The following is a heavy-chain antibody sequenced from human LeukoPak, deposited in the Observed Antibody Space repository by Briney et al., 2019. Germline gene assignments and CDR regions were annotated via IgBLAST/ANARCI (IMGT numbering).Heavy chain of an antibody. Sequence: SQTLSLTCAISGDSVSSNSAVWTWIRQSPSRGLEWLGRTYYRSKWYDDYAESVKSRITINPDTSKNQFSLQLNSLTPEDTAVYYCARGSASWRRDGWFDPWGQGTLVTVSS. CDR1: GDSVSSNSAV. CDR3: ARGSASWRRDGWFDP. V-gene: IGHV6-1*01. D-gene: IGHD5-24*01. CDR2: TYYRSKWYD. J-gene: IGHJ5*02.